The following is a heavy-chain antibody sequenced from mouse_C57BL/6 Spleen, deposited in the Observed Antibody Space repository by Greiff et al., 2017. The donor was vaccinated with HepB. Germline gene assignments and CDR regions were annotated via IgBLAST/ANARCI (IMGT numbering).Heavy chain of an antibody. CDR2: IYPGSGNT. CDR1: GYTFTDYY. J-gene: IGHJ4*01. D-gene: IGHD2-2*01. Sequence: VKLLESGAELVRPGASVKLSCKASGYTFTDYYINWVKQRPGQGLEWIARIYPGSGNTYYNEKFKGKATLTAEKSSSTAYMQLSSLTSEDSAVYFCARWFGFMDYWGQGTSVTVSS. CDR3: ARWFGFMDY. V-gene: IGHV1-76*01.